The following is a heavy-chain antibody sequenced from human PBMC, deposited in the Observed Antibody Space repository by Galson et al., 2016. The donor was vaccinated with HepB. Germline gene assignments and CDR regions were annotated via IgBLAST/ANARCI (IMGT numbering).Heavy chain of an antibody. D-gene: IGHD3-3*01. J-gene: IGHJ6*02. CDR2: ISAYNGIT. CDR1: GYTFSNYG. Sequence: SVKVSCKASGYTFSNYGFSWVRQAPGQGLEWMGWISAYNGITKYLQKLQGRDTMTIETSTSTAYMELRSLRSDDTALYYCARDVEGYGMDVWGQGTTVTVSS. V-gene: IGHV1-18*01. CDR3: ARDVEGYGMDV.